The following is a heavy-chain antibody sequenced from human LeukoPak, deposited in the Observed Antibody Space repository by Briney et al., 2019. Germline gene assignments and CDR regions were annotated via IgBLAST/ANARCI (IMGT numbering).Heavy chain of an antibody. CDR1: GYTLTELS. CDR2: FDPEDGET. J-gene: IGHJ4*02. Sequence: ASVKVSCKVSGYTLTELSMHWVRQAPGKGLEWMGGFDPEDGETIYAQKFQGRVTMTEDTSTDTAYMELSSLRSEDTAVYYCATAKMITFGGVIVDFDYWGQGTPVTVSS. D-gene: IGHD3-16*02. V-gene: IGHV1-24*01. CDR3: ATAKMITFGGVIVDFDY.